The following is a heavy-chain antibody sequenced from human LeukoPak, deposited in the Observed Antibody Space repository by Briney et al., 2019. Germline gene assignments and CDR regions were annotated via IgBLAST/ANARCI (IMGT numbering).Heavy chain of an antibody. CDR3: ARGLKITMIVVVAIDY. Sequence: MSGGSLRLSCAASGFTFSSYSMNWVRQAPGKGLEWVSSISSSSSYIYYADSVKGRFTISRDNAKNSLYLQMNSLRAEDTAVYYCARGLKITMIVVVAIDYRGQGTLVTVSS. CDR1: GFTFSSYS. J-gene: IGHJ4*02. D-gene: IGHD3-22*01. V-gene: IGHV3-21*01. CDR2: ISSSSSYI.